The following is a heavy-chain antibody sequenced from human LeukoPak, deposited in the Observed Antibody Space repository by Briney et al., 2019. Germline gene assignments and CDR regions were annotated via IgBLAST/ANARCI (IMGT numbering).Heavy chain of an antibody. CDR1: GFTFTGHS. D-gene: IGHD3-22*01. CDR2: VADDEKTI. J-gene: IGHJ4*02. Sequence: GRSLRLSCVASGFTFTGHSMHWVRQAPGKGLEWVAVVADDEKTIFYADSLKGRFTVSRDNSKNTVYLQMNSLRDEDTAVYYCAREYLNYYDSSGYNYWGQGTLVSVFS. V-gene: IGHV3-30*04. CDR3: AREYLNYYDSSGYNY.